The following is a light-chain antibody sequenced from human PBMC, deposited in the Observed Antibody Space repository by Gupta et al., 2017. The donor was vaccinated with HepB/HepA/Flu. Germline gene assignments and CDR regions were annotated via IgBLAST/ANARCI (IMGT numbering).Light chain of an antibody. CDR2: DNN. V-gene: IGLV1-44*01. CDR1: SSNIGRNT. Sequence: QSVLTQPPSASGTPGQRVTISCSGSSSNIGRNTVNWYHHLPGTAPKLLIYDNNQRPSGVPDRVSGSKSGTSASLDIRGLQSEDEADYYGAAWDGSLSGVVFGGVTKLTVL. J-gene: IGLJ3*02. CDR3: AAWDGSLSGVV.